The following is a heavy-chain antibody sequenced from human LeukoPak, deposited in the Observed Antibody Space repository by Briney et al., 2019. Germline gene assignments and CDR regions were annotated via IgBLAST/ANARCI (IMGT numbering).Heavy chain of an antibody. D-gene: IGHD2-2*01. J-gene: IGHJ6*02. CDR2: INGNGDST. Sequence: ASVKVSCKASGYTFTSYYMHWVRQAPGQGLEWMGIINGNGDSTRYAQKFQGRVTMTVDMSTSTVYMELNSLRSVDTAVYYCARLGYCSSTSCYGYYYYGMDVWGQGTTVTVSS. CDR1: GYTFTSYY. CDR3: ARLGYCSSTSCYGYYYYGMDV. V-gene: IGHV1-46*01.